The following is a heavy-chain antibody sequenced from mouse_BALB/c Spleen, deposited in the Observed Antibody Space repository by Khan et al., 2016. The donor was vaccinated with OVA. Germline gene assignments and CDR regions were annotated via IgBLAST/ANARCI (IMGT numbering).Heavy chain of an antibody. D-gene: IGHD3-3*01. CDR3: GRHPCCDYNVMDY. V-gene: IGHV2-6-1*01. CDR1: GFSLTNYG. J-gene: IGHJ4*01. Sequence: QMQLKESGPGLVAPSQSLSITCTISGFSLTNYGIHWVRQPPGKGLEWLVVIWSDGSTTYNSALKSRLTISKDNPKSQVFLKMNSLQTDDTAMYFCGRHPCCDYNVMDYWGQGTSVTVSS. CDR2: IWSDGST.